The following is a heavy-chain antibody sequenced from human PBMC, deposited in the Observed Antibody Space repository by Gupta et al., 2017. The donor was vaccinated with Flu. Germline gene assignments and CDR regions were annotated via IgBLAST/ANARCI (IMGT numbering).Heavy chain of an antibody. CDR2: ISSSSSYI. CDR1: FGSYS. J-gene: IGHJ4*02. V-gene: IGHV3-21*01. D-gene: IGHD1-1*01. CDR3: ARKLNDRMGADY. Sequence: FGSYSMNWVRQAPGKGLEWVSHISSSSSYIYYADSVRGRFTISRDNAKNSRFLQMNSLRAEDTAVYYCARKLNDRMGADYWGQGTLVTVSS.